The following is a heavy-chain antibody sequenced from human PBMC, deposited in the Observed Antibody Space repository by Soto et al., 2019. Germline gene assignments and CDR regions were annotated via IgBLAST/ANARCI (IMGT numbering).Heavy chain of an antibody. V-gene: IGHV3-30*18. D-gene: IGHD2-2*01. CDR2: ISYEGSNK. CDR1: GFTFSSHG. Sequence: QVQLVESGGGVVQPGRSLRLSCAASGFTFSSHGVHWVRQAPGKGLEWVAVISYEGSNKYYGDSVKGRFTISRDNSKNTLYLQMNSLRAEDTAVYYCAKDSSSTVGWFDPWGQGTLVTVSS. CDR3: AKDSSSTVGWFDP. J-gene: IGHJ5*02.